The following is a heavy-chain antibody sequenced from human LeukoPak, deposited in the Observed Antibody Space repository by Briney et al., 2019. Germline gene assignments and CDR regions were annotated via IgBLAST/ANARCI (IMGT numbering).Heavy chain of an antibody. CDR1: GFTFSSYW. CDR2: IKQDGSEK. CDR3: ARDPPRYDSSGYFS. D-gene: IGHD3-22*01. J-gene: IGHJ5*02. Sequence: PGESLRLSCAASGFTFSSYWMSWVRQAPGEGLEWVANIKQDGSEKYYVDSVKGRFTISRDNAKNSLYLQMNSLRAEDTAVYYCARDPPRYDSSGYFSWGQGTLVTVSS. V-gene: IGHV3-7*01.